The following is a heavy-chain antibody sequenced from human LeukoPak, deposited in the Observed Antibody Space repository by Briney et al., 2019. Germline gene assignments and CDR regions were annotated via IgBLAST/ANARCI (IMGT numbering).Heavy chain of an antibody. J-gene: IGHJ3*02. CDR2: IKSDGSGK. Sequence: PGGSLRLSCAASRFTFSNYWMSWVRQAPGKGLDWVASIKSDGSGKFYVDSVKGRFTISRDNARNSLYLQMNRLRAEDTAVYYCTRDADLGTTITGGFDIWGQGTKVTVSS. V-gene: IGHV3-7*01. CDR1: RFTFSNYW. D-gene: IGHD5-24*01. CDR3: TRDADLGTTITGGFDI.